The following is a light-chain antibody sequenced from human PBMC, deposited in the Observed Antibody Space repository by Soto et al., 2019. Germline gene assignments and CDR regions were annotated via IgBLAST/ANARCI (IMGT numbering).Light chain of an antibody. CDR2: GAS. J-gene: IGKJ5*01. CDR1: LGISIN. Sequence: EIVMTQSPATLSVSPWEIVTLSCRASLGISINLAWYQQRPGQAPRLLIYGASNRATDIPARFSGSGSGTDFTLTISSVEAEDFGVYYCQQRNDWPRNSFGQGTRLEIK. CDR3: QQRNDWPRNS. V-gene: IGKV3D-15*01.